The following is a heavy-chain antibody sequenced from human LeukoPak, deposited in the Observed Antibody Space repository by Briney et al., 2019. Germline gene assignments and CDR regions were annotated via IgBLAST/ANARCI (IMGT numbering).Heavy chain of an antibody. D-gene: IGHD3-22*01. V-gene: IGHV4-59*01. CDR1: GGSISSYY. CDR2: IYYSGST. CDR3: ARYYYDLYDY. J-gene: IGHJ4*02. Sequence: PSETLSLTCTVSGGSISSYYWSWIRQPPGKGLEWIGYIYYSGSTNYNPSLKSRVTISADTSKNQFSLKLSSVTAADTAVYYCARYYYDLYDYWGQGTLVTVSS.